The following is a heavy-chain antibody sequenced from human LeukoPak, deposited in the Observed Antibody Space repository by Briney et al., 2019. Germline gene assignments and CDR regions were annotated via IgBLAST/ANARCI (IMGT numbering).Heavy chain of an antibody. CDR3: AKDRLKIAEYYFAH. CDR1: GFTLSSYG. V-gene: IGHV3-30*18. Sequence: GGSLRLSCAASGFTLSSYGMHWLRQAPGKGLEWVAVISYDGRNKFYADSVKGRFTISRDSSKSTLYLQMNSLRADDTAVYYCAKDRLKIAEYYFAHWGQGTLVTVSS. J-gene: IGHJ4*02. CDR2: ISYDGRNK.